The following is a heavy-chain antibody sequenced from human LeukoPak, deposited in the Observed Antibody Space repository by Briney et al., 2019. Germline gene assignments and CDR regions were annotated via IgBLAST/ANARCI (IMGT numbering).Heavy chain of an antibody. CDR3: ARDEKDCSGGSCYSAGFDY. J-gene: IGHJ4*02. Sequence: SETLSLTCTVSGGSISSYYWSWIRQPPGKGLEWIGYIYYSGSTNYNPSLKSRVTISVDTSKNQFSLKLSSETAADTAVYYCARDEKDCSGGSCYSAGFDYWGQGTLVTVSS. CDR2: IYYSGST. D-gene: IGHD2-15*01. V-gene: IGHV4-59*01. CDR1: GGSISSYY.